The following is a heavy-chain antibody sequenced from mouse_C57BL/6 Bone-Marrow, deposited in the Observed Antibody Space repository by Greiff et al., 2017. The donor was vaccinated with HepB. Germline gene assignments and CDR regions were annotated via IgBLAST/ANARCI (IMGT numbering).Heavy chain of an antibody. Sequence: QVQLQQPGAELVKPGASVKLSCKASGYTFTSYWMHWVKQRPGQGLEWIGMIHPNSGSTNYNEKFKSKATLTVDKSSSTAYMQLSSLTSEDSAVYYCARPLYYYGSSLEAMDYWGQGTSVTVSS. J-gene: IGHJ4*01. CDR2: IHPNSGST. D-gene: IGHD1-1*01. V-gene: IGHV1-64*01. CDR3: ARPLYYYGSSLEAMDY. CDR1: GYTFTSYW.